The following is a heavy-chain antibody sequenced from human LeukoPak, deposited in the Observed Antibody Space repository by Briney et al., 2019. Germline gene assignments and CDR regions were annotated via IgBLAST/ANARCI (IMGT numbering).Heavy chain of an antibody. Sequence: PSETLSLTCSVSAGSIASSTHFWGWIRQTPGEGLEWIGSVFFQNVYYNPSLQSRVSISVDTSKSHFSPDLRSVTGADTGLYYCARHRGSTGFFDFWGRGIVVTVSS. CDR3: ARHRGSTGFFDF. D-gene: IGHD1-26*01. CDR1: AGSIASSTHF. CDR2: VFFQNV. J-gene: IGHJ4*02. V-gene: IGHV4-39*01.